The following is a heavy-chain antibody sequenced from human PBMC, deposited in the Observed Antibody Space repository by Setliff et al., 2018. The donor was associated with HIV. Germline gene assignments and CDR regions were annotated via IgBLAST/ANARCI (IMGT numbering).Heavy chain of an antibody. CDR2: IKQDGSEK. D-gene: IGHD3-10*01. CDR1: GFTFSSNW. Sequence: GGSLRLSCAASGFTFSSNWMSWVRQAPGKGLEWVANIKQDGSEKYYVDSVKGRFTISRDNAKKSLYLQMDSLRAEDTAVYYCARSYYGSTTSYGMDVWGQGTTVTVSS. J-gene: IGHJ6*02. V-gene: IGHV3-7*01. CDR3: ARSYYGSTTSYGMDV.